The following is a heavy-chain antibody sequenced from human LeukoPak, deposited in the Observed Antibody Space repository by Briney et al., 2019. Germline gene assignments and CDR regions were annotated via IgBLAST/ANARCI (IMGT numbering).Heavy chain of an antibody. CDR2: LTGGGSKT. CDR3: ARDGSSGWYWVDY. J-gene: IGHJ4*02. CDR1: GFTLSNFA. V-gene: IGHV3-23*01. Sequence: GGSLRLSWAASGFTLSNFAMGWVRQPPGKGLEWVSSLTGGGSKTSCADSVRGRFTISRDNSKNTLYLQMNSLRAEDTAVYYCARDGSSGWYWVDYWGQGTLVTVSS. D-gene: IGHD6-19*01.